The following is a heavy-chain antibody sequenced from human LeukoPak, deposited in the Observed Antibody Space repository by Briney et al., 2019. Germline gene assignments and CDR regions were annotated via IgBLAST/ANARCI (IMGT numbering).Heavy chain of an antibody. J-gene: IGHJ4*02. CDR1: GFTFSSYW. Sequence: GGSLRLSCAASGFTFSSYWMSWVRQAPGKGLEWVANIKQDGSEKYYVDSVKGRFTISRDNAKNSLYLQMNSLRAEDTAVYYCARGGGQGDVVVPAQNPGIAAIADYWGQGTLVTVSS. CDR2: IKQDGSEK. CDR3: ARGGGQGDVVVPAQNPGIAAIADY. V-gene: IGHV3-7*01. D-gene: IGHD2-2*01.